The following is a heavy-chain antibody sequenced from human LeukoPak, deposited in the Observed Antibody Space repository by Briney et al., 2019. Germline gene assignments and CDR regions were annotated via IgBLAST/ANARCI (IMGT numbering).Heavy chain of an antibody. D-gene: IGHD3-10*01. CDR2: ISYSGST. Sequence: SETLSLTCTVSGGSISSYYWSCIRQPPGKGLEWIAYISYSGSTNYNPSLKSRVTISVDTSKSQFSLKLISVTAADTAVYYCARHLYGSGTYDYWGQGTLVTVSS. CDR3: ARHLYGSGTYDY. J-gene: IGHJ4*02. V-gene: IGHV4-59*08. CDR1: GGSISSYY.